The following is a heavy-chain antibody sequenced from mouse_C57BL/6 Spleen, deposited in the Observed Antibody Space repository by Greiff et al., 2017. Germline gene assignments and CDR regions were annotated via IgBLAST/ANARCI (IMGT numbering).Heavy chain of an antibody. CDR2: IWRGGST. Sequence: VQLQESGPGLVQPSQSLSITCTVSGFSLTSYGVHWVRQSPGKGLEWLGVIWRGGSTDYNAAFMSRLSITKDNSKSQVFFKMNSLQADDTAIYYGAKNFGGYYSWFAYWGQGTLVTVSA. CDR3: AKNFGGYYSWFAY. J-gene: IGHJ3*01. V-gene: IGHV2-5*01. D-gene: IGHD2-3*01. CDR1: GFSLTSYG.